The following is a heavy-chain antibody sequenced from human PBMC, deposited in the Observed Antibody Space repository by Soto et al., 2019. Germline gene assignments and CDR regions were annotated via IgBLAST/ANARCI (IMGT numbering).Heavy chain of an antibody. V-gene: IGHV1-69*06. J-gene: IGHJ4*02. CDR3: ASLGGYDYVWGSYRYAAPYYFDY. Sequence: QVQLVQSGAEVKKPGSSVKVSCKASGGTFSSYAISWVRQAPGQGLEWMGGIIPIFGTANYAQKFQGRVTITADKSTSTAYMELSRLRSEDTAVYYCASLGGYDYVWGSYRYAAPYYFDYWGQGTLVTVSS. D-gene: IGHD3-16*02. CDR2: IIPIFGTA. CDR1: GGTFSSYA.